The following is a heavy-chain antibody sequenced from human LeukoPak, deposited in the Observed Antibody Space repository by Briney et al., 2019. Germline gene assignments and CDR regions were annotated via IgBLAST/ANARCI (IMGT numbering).Heavy chain of an antibody. D-gene: IGHD2-2*01. CDR2: ISYDGSNK. CDR3: AKDARRYCSSTSCYYFDY. V-gene: IGHV3-30*18. J-gene: IGHJ4*02. CDR1: GFTFSSYG. Sequence: GGSLRLSCAASGFTFSSYGMHWVRQAPGKGLEWVAVISYDGSNKYYADSVKGRFTISRDNSKNTLYLQMNSLRAEDTAVYYCAKDARRYCSSTSCYYFDYWGQGTLVTVSS.